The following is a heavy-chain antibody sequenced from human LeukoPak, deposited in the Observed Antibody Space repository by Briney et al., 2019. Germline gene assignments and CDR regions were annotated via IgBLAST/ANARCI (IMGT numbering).Heavy chain of an antibody. CDR1: GFTFSSYA. CDR2: ISGSGGST. V-gene: IGHV3-23*01. D-gene: IGHD2-2*01. CDR3: AKLYRYCSSTSCPNAFAF. J-gene: IGHJ3*01. Sequence: LSGGSQRLSCAASGFTFSSYAMSWVRQAPGKGLEWVSAISGSGGSTYYADSVKGRFTISRDNSKNTLYLQMNSLRAEDTAVYYCAKLYRYCSSTSCPNAFAFWGQGTMVTVSS.